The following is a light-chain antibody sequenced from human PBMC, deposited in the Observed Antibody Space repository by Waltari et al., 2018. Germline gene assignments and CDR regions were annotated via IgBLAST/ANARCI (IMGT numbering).Light chain of an antibody. CDR3: MIWHSSAVV. Sequence: QAVLTQPSSISASPGASASLTCTLRSGISVATYRIYWYQQKPGSPPQYLLRYKSDSDNQQGSGVPSLFSGSKDASANAGILLISGLQSEDEADYYCMIWHSSAVVFGGGTKLTVL. V-gene: IGLV5-45*02. CDR1: SGISVATYR. J-gene: IGLJ2*01. CDR2: YKSDSDN.